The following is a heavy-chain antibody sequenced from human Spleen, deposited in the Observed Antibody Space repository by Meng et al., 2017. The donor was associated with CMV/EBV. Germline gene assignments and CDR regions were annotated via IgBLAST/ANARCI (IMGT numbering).Heavy chain of an antibody. D-gene: IGHD1-1*01. V-gene: IGHV4-39*07. CDR1: GGSISSSSYY. Sequence: SETLSLTCTVSGGSISSSSYYWGWIRQPSGKGLEWIGSIYYSGSTYYNPSLKSRVTISVDTSKNQFSLKLSSVTAADTAVYYCARGPTGAHFWYWGQGTLVTVSS. CDR2: IYYSGST. J-gene: IGHJ4*02. CDR3: ARGPTGAHFWY.